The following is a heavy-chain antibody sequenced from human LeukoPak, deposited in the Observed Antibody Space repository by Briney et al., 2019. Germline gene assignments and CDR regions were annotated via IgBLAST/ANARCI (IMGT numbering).Heavy chain of an antibody. V-gene: IGHV1-2*02. J-gene: IGHJ4*02. D-gene: IGHD5-18*01. CDR3: ARVVDTAMVYDY. CDR2: INPNSGGT. CDR1: GYTFTGYY. Sequence: GASVKVSCKASGYTFTGYYMHWVRQAPGQGLEWMGWINPNSGGTNYAQKFQGRVTMTRDTSISTAYMELSRLRSDGTAVYYCARVVDTAMVYDYWGQGTLVTVSS.